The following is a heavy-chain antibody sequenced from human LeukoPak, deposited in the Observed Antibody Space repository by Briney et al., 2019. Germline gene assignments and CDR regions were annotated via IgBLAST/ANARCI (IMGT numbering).Heavy chain of an antibody. J-gene: IGHJ4*02. CDR1: GFTFSSYW. V-gene: IGHV3-74*01. D-gene: IGHD3-10*01. Sequence: GGSLRLSCAASGFTFSSYWMRWVRQAPGKGLVWVSRINSDGSSTIYADSVKGRFTISRDNAKNTLFLQMNSLRDDDTAVYYCARDYKSSPDYWGQGTLVSVSS. CDR3: ARDYKSSPDY. CDR2: INSDGSST.